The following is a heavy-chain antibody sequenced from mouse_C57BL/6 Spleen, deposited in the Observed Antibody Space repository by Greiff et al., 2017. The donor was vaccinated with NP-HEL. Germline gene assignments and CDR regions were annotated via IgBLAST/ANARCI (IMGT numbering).Heavy chain of an antibody. CDR1: GYSITSGYF. Sequence: DVHLVESGPGLVKPSPSLSLSCSVTGYSITSGYFWNWIRQFPGNLLEWMGYISYDGSNNFNPSLKNRISITRDTSENKSFRKLNTVTTEDTAADYGARERDGYPAWCAYWGQGTLVTVSA. J-gene: IGHJ3*01. CDR2: ISYDGSN. CDR3: ARERDGYPAWCAY. V-gene: IGHV3-6*01. D-gene: IGHD2-3*01.